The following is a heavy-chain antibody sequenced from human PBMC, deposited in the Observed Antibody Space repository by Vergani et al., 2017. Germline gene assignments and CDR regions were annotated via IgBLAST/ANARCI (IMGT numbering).Heavy chain of an antibody. D-gene: IGHD5-18*01. Sequence: QVQLQESGPGLVKPSETLSLTCIVSGGSIGSHHWSWIRQPPGKGLEWIGYIYYSGSTNYNPSLKSRVTISEDTSKNQFFLKLSSVTAADTAVYYCARASVDTGGFDPWGQGTLVTVSS. CDR3: ARASVDTGGFDP. CDR1: GGSIGSHH. CDR2: IYYSGST. V-gene: IGHV4-59*11. J-gene: IGHJ5*02.